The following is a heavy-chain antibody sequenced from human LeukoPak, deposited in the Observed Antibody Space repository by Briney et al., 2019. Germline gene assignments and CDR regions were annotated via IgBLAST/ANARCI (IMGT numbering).Heavy chain of an antibody. CDR2: IYHSGST. CDR1: GYSISSGYY. J-gene: IGHJ4*02. D-gene: IGHD5-12*01. CDR3: ARDRGVATYFDY. V-gene: IGHV4-38-2*02. Sequence: SEILSLTCTVSGYSISSGYYWGWIRQPPGKGLEWIGSIYHSGSTYYNPSLKSRVTISVDTSKNQFSLKLSSVTAADTAVYYCARDRGVATYFDYWGQGTLVTVSS.